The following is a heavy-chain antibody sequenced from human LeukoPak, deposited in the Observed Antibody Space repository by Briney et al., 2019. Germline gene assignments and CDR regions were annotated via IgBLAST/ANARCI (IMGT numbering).Heavy chain of an antibody. V-gene: IGHV3-7*01. Sequence: PGGSLRLSCAASGFTFSSYWMSWVRQAPGKGLEWVANIKQDGSERYYVDSVKGRFTISRDNAKNSLYLQMNSLRAEDTAVYYCAREMNDGYNDYWGQGTLVTVSS. CDR1: GFTFSSYW. J-gene: IGHJ4*02. CDR2: IKQDGSER. D-gene: IGHD5-24*01. CDR3: AREMNDGYNDY.